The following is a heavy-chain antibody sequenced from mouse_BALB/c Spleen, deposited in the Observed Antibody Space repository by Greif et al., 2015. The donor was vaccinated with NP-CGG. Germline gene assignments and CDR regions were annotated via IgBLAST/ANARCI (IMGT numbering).Heavy chain of an antibody. CDR2: ISYSGST. J-gene: IGHJ2*01. V-gene: IGHV3-8*02. CDR3: ARYYYVSSYYFDY. CDR1: GDSITSGY. D-gene: IGHD1-1*01. Sequence: EVKLVESGPSLVKPSQTLSLTCSVTGDSITSGYWNWIRKFPGNKLEYMGYISYSGSTYYNPSLKSRISITRDTSKNXYYLQLNSVTTEDTATYYCARYYYVSSYYFDYWGQGTTLTVSS.